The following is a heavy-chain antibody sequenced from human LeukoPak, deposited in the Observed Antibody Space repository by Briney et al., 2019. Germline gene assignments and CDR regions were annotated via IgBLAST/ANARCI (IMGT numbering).Heavy chain of an antibody. CDR1: GFNFGNYA. Sequence: PGGSLRLSRAASGFNFGNYAMSWVRQAPGKGLEWVSGVSDGGGSTHYADSVKGRFTISRDTSKNTLYLQMNSLRVEDTAIYFCATGGYSGLFLFNYWGQGTLVTVSS. J-gene: IGHJ4*02. CDR3: ATGGYSGLFLFNY. CDR2: VSDGGGST. V-gene: IGHV3-23*01. D-gene: IGHD1-26*01.